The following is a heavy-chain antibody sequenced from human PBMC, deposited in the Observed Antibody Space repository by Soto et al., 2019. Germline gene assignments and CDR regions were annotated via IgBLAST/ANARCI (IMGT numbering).Heavy chain of an antibody. J-gene: IGHJ4*02. CDR2: ISYTGSA. D-gene: IGHD1-26*01. CDR3: ATMGATAGSYYFEY. Sequence: SSETLSLTCTVSGGSIGSSVYFWSWIRQPPGKGLEWIGFISYTGSAYYNPSLKSRAAISVDTSKNQFSLKLTSVTAADAAVYYCATMGATAGSYYFEYWGQGALVTVSS. CDR1: GGSIGSSVYF. V-gene: IGHV4-30-4*01.